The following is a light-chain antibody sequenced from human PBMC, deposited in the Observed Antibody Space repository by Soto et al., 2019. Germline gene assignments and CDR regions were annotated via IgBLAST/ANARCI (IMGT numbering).Light chain of an antibody. CDR1: SSDVGGYDY. V-gene: IGLV2-8*01. J-gene: IGLJ3*02. CDR3: SSYAGRNTFVV. Sequence: QSALTQPPSASGSPGQSVTISCTGTSSDVGGYDYVSWYQQHPGKAPKLMIYEVTIRPSGVSDRFSGSKSGNTASLTVSGLQPEDEADYYCSSYAGRNTFVVFGGGTKVTVL. CDR2: EVT.